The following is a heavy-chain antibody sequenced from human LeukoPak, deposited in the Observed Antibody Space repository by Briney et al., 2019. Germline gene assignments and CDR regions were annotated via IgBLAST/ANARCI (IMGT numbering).Heavy chain of an antibody. D-gene: IGHD4-17*01. CDR3: ARDLAYGDRERLGWFDP. CDR1: DGSISSGGYY. CDR2: IYYSRST. J-gene: IGHJ5*02. V-gene: IGHV4-31*03. Sequence: PSETLSLTCTVSDGSISSGGYYWSWIRQHPGKGLEWIGYIYYSRSTYYNPSLKSRVTISVDTSKNQFSLKLSSVTAADTAVYYCARDLAYGDRERLGWFDPWGQGTLVTVSS.